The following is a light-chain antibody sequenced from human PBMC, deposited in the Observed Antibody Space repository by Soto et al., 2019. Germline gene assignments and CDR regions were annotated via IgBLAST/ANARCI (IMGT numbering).Light chain of an antibody. Sequence: QSVLTQPPSVSGSPGQSVTISCTGTSSDVGNYNRVSWYQQPPGTAPKVIIYEVSNRPSGVPDRLSGSKSGNTASLTISGLQAEDEADYYCSSYTSSSTYVFGTGTKLTVL. CDR2: EVS. CDR1: SSDVGNYNR. J-gene: IGLJ1*01. V-gene: IGLV2-18*02. CDR3: SSYTSSSTYV.